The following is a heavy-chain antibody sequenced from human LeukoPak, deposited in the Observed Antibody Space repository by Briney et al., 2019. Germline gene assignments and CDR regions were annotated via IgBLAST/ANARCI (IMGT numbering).Heavy chain of an antibody. Sequence: ASVKVSCKASGFTFTSSAMQWVRQARGQRLEWTGWIVVGSGNTNYAQKFQERVTITRDMSTSTAYMELSSLRSEDTAVYYCAAVPRGYCSSTSCHNENYYGMDVWGQGTTVTVSS. CDR3: AAVPRGYCSSTSCHNENYYGMDV. CDR1: GFTFTSSA. V-gene: IGHV1-58*02. D-gene: IGHD2-2*02. CDR2: IVVGSGNT. J-gene: IGHJ6*02.